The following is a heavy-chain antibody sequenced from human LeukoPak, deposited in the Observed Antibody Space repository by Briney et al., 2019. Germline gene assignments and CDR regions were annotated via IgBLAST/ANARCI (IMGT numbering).Heavy chain of an antibody. CDR1: GYTFTGYY. CDR3: ARAEVSSSWLYAEYFQH. V-gene: IGHV1-2*02. Sequence: ASVKVSCKASGYTFTGYYMHWVRQAPGQGLEWMGWINPNSGGTNYAQKFQGRVAMTRDTSISTAYMELSRLRSDDTAVYYCARAEVSSSWLYAEYFQHWGQGTLVTVSS. CDR2: INPNSGGT. J-gene: IGHJ1*01. D-gene: IGHD6-13*01.